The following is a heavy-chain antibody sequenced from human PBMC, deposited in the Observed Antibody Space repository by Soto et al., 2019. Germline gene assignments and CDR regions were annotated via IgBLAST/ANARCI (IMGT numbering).Heavy chain of an antibody. V-gene: IGHV4-31*03. Sequence: QVQLRESGPGLVKPSQTLSLTCTVSGGSINRGGYYWNWIRQHPGKGLEWIGYMYYSGSTYYNPFLRRSVIRSADTSEHHFSLKLSSVTAADTAVYFCARGYRQSGYSSSWVFDYWGQGTLVHVSS. CDR1: GGSINRGGYY. CDR3: ARGYRQSGYSSSWVFDY. CDR2: MYYSGST. J-gene: IGHJ4*02. D-gene: IGHD6-13*01.